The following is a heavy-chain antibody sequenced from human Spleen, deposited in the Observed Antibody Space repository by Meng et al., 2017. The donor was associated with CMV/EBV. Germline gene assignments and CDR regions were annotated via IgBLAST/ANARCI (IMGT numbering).Heavy chain of an antibody. Sequence: ASVKVSCKASGYTFTGYYMHWVRQAPGQGLEWMGWINPNSGGTNYAQKFQGRVTMTRDTSISTAYMELSRLRSDDTAVYYCARGKSIAAAGYFDYWGQGTLVTVSS. CDR3: ARGKSIAAAGYFDY. D-gene: IGHD6-13*01. CDR2: INPNSGGT. CDR1: GYTFTGYY. V-gene: IGHV1-2*02. J-gene: IGHJ4*02.